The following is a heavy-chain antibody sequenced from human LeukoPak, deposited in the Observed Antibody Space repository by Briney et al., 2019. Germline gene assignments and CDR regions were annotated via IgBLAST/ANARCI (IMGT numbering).Heavy chain of an antibody. CDR3: AKQGFWSGYYSYYYYYMDV. Sequence: PGGSLRLSCAASGFTLSSYGMHWVRQAPGKGLEWVAFIRYDGSNKYYADSVKGRFTISRDNSKNTLYLQMNSLRAEDTAVYYCAKQGFWSGYYSYYYYYMDVWGKGTTVTVSS. CDR1: GFTLSSYG. D-gene: IGHD3-3*01. CDR2: IRYDGSNK. V-gene: IGHV3-30*02. J-gene: IGHJ6*03.